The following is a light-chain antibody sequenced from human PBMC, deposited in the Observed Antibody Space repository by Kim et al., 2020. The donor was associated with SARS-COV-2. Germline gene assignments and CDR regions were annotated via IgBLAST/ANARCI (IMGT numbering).Light chain of an antibody. V-gene: IGKV3-20*01. Sequence: LSRGERAIPSWRASKNVDSTYLGWYQQRPGQAPRLLIYGASRGATGIPDRCSGSGCGTDFTLTISRLEPEDFAVYYWQQYGSSPLTFGGGTKLEI. J-gene: IGKJ4*01. CDR1: KNVDSTY. CDR2: GAS. CDR3: QQYGSSPLT.